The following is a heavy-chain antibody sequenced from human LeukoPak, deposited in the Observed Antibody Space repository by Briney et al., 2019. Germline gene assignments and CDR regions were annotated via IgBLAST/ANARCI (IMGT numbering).Heavy chain of an antibody. V-gene: IGHV1-2*02. Sequence: ASVKVSCKASGYRFISHYIHWVRQAPGLGPEWLGWMHAGNGNTRYPAKFEGGVTMTRDTYSNTAYMDLTSLTSDDTAIYYCAREGSYCVGGDCYSFDFWGQGTLITVSS. CDR1: GYRFISHY. D-gene: IGHD2-21*02. J-gene: IGHJ4*02. CDR3: AREGSYCVGGDCYSFDF. CDR2: MHAGNGNT.